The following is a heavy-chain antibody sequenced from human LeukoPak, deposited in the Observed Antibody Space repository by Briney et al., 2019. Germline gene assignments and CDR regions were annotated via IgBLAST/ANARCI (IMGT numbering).Heavy chain of an antibody. D-gene: IGHD2-8*01. J-gene: IGHJ4*02. Sequence: GGSLRLSCSASGFTFRNFAIIWVRQAPGKGLEWVSSIGGGDTHYADSVKGRFTISRDDSRSTVDLQMSSLRAEDTAVYYCVKDGQSFNSMYDYFDSWGQGTLVTVSS. CDR1: GFTFRNFA. CDR2: IGGGDT. V-gene: IGHV3-23*01. CDR3: VKDGQSFNSMYDYFDS.